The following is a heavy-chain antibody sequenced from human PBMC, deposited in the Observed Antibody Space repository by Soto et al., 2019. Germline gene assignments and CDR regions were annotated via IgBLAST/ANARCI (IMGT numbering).Heavy chain of an antibody. J-gene: IGHJ4*02. CDR3: ARSIVVVTALDY. CDR1: GYTFTSYA. CDR2: INAGNGNT. D-gene: IGHD2-21*02. Sequence: QVQLVQSGAEEKKPGASVKVSCKASGYTFTSYAMHWVRQAPGQRLEWMGWINAGNGNTKYSQKFQGRXXIXRXXSASTAYMELSSLRSEDTAVYYCARSIVVVTALDYWGQGTLVTVSS. V-gene: IGHV1-3*05.